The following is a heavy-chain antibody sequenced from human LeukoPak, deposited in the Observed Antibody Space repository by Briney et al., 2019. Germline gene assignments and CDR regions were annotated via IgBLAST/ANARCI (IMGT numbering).Heavy chain of an antibody. J-gene: IGHJ2*01. CDR2: ISYDGSNK. D-gene: IGHD6-19*01. V-gene: IGHV3-30-3*01. CDR3: AKGEVHSSGWSYWYFDL. Sequence: PGRSLRLSCAASGFTFSSYAMHWVRQAPGKGLEWVAVISYDGSNKYYADSVKGRFTISRDNSKNTLYLQMNSLRAEDTAVYYCAKGEVHSSGWSYWYFDLWGRGTLVTVSS. CDR1: GFTFSSYA.